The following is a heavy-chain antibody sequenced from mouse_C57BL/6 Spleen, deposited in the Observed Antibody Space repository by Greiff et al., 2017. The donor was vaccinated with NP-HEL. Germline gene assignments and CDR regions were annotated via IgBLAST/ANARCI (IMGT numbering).Heavy chain of an antibody. Sequence: QVQLQQSGAELVRPGSSVKLSCKASGYTFTSYWMDWVKQRPGQGLEWIGNIYPSDSETHYNQKFKDKATLTVDKSSSTAYMQLSSLTSEDSAVYYYARDTTVVAPGYIDYWGQGTTLTVSS. J-gene: IGHJ2*01. V-gene: IGHV1-61*01. D-gene: IGHD1-1*01. CDR3: ARDTTVVAPGYIDY. CDR1: GYTFTSYW. CDR2: IYPSDSET.